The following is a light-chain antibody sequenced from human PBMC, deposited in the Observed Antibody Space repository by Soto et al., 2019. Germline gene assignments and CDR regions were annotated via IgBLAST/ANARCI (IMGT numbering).Light chain of an antibody. CDR1: QSVSRN. CDR3: QQSSNWPRT. J-gene: IGKJ1*01. CDR2: GAS. Sequence: EIVLTQSPGTLSLSPGERATLSCRASQSVSRNYLAWYQQRPGQPPRLLIYGASTRAAGISARFSGSGSGTEFTLTISSLQSEDFAVYYCQQSSNWPRTFGQGTKVDTK. V-gene: IGKV3-15*01.